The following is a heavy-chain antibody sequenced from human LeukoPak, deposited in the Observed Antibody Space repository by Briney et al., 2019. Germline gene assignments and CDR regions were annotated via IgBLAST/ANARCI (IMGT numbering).Heavy chain of an antibody. J-gene: IGHJ4*02. V-gene: IGHV1-46*01. CDR3: ARAKTLFDY. D-gene: IGHD2/OR15-2a*01. CDR2: INPSGGST. CDR1: GYTFSIYY. Sequence: ASVKVSCKASGYTFSIYYIHWVRQAPGQGLEWMGIINPSGGSTSYAQKFQGIVTMTRDTSTSTVYMELSSLRSGDTAVYYCARAKTLFDYWGQGTLVTVSS.